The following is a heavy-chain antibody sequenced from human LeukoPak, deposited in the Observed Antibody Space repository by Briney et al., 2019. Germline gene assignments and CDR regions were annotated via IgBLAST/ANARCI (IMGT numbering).Heavy chain of an antibody. Sequence: SETLSLTCAVCGGSFSGYYWSWIRQPPGKGLEWIGEINHSGSTNYNPSLKSRVTISVDRSKNQFSLKLSSVTAADTAVYYCAKDQQRFLEWSPSDYWGQGTLVTVSS. CDR1: GGSFSGYY. V-gene: IGHV4-34*01. J-gene: IGHJ4*02. CDR3: AKDQQRFLEWSPSDY. D-gene: IGHD3-3*01. CDR2: INHSGST.